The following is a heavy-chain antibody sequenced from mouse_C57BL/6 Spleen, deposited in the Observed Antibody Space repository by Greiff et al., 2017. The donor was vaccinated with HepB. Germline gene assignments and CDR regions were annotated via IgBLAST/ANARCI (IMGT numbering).Heavy chain of an antibody. J-gene: IGHJ3*01. CDR2: INPSSGYT. V-gene: IGHV1-7*01. CDR1: GYTFTSYW. Sequence: VQLQQSGAELAKPGASVKLSCKASGYTFTSYWMHWVKQRPGQGLEWIGYINPSSGYTKYNQKFKDKATLTADKSSSTAYMQLISLPYEDSAVYSFAGDEPPAWFAYWGQGTLVTVAA. CDR3: AGDEPPAWFAY.